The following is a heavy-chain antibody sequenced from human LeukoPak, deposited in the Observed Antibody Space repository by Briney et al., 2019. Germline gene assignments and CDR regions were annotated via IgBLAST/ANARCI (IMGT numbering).Heavy chain of an antibody. CDR1: GFTFSSYA. Sequence: PGGSLRLSCAASGFTFSSYAMSWVRQAPGKGLEWVSAISGSGGSTYYADSVKGRFTISRDNSKNTLYLQMNSLRAEDTAVYYCAKDRLSSSGWYGGDYWGQGTLVTVSS. J-gene: IGHJ4*02. CDR2: ISGSGGST. V-gene: IGHV3-23*01. CDR3: AKDRLSSSGWYGGDY. D-gene: IGHD6-19*01.